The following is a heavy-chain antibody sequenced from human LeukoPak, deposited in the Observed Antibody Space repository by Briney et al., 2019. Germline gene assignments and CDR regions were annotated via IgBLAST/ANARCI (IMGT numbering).Heavy chain of an antibody. CDR2: IYTSGST. D-gene: IGHD3-3*01. J-gene: IGHJ5*02. V-gene: IGHV4-61*02. Sequence: SETLSLTCTVSGGSISSGSYYWSWIRQPAGKGLEWIGRIYTSGSTNYNPSLKSRVTISVDTSKNQFSLKLSSVTAADTAVYYCASSFWSGDYTGTNWFDPWGQGTLVTVSS. CDR3: ASSFWSGDYTGTNWFDP. CDR1: GGSISSGSYY.